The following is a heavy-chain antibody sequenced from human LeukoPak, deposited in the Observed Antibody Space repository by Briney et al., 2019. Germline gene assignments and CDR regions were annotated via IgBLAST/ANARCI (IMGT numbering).Heavy chain of an antibody. Sequence: SETLSLTCTVSGGPISDFYWRWIRQSPEKGLEWFGNSFYSGNTNYNPSLRSQVTISVDTSKKQFSLRLTSVTAADTAVYYCARLRSGSTPPPPYYYYGLDVWGQGTAVTVSS. J-gene: IGHJ6*02. CDR1: GGPISDFY. CDR3: ARLRSGSTPPPPYYYYGLDV. CDR2: SFYSGNT. D-gene: IGHD1-26*01. V-gene: IGHV4-59*01.